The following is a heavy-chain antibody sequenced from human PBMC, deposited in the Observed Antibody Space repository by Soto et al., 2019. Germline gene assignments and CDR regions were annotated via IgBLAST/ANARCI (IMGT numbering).Heavy chain of an antibody. CDR3: ARGEDCSGGSCYSPGLDFDY. Sequence: KSSETLSLTCTVSGGSISSYYWIWIRQPPGKGLEWIGYIYYSGSTNYNPSLKSRVTISVHTSKNQFSLTLSSVTAADTAVYYCARGEDCSGGSCYSPGLDFDYWGQGILVTVSS. D-gene: IGHD2-15*01. V-gene: IGHV4-59*01. CDR2: IYYSGST. CDR1: GGSISSYY. J-gene: IGHJ4*02.